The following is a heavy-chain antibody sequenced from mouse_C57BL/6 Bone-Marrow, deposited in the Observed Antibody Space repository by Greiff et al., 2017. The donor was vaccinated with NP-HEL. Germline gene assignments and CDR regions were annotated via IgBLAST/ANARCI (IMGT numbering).Heavy chain of an antibody. D-gene: IGHD1-1*01. CDR3: ARGRGYTVVAPIAY. CDR2: IDPSDSYT. CDR1: GYTFTSYW. J-gene: IGHJ3*01. Sequence: QVQLQQPGAELVRPGTSVKLSCKASGYTFTSYWMHWVKQRPGQGLEWIGVIDPSDSYTNYNQKFKGKATLTVDTSSSTAYMQLSSLTSEDSAVYYCARGRGYTVVAPIAYWGQGTLVTVSA. V-gene: IGHV1-59*01.